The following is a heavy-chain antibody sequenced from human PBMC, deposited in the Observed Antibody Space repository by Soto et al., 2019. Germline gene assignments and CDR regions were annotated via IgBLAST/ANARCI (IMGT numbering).Heavy chain of an antibody. CDR2: TNQDGSVN. D-gene: IGHD4-4*01. CDR3: ARPSNFAFDC. CDR1: GFSFSSSW. J-gene: IGHJ4*01. Sequence: PGGSLRLSCAGSGFSFSSSWMSWVRQAPGKGLEWVASTNQDGSVNYYVDSVTGRFTISKDNAKNSLSLQMNSLGAEDTAVYYCARPSNFAFDCWGQGAQVTVSS. V-gene: IGHV3-7*01.